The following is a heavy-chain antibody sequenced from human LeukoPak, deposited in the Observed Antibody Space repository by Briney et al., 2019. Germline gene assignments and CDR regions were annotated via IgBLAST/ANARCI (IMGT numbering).Heavy chain of an antibody. J-gene: IGHJ3*02. CDR1: GGSFSGYY. Sequence: SETLSLTCAVYGGSFSGYYWGWIRQPPGKGLEWIGSIYYSGSTYYNPSLKSRVTISVDTSKNQFSLKLSSVTAADTAVYYCARPDITVAVGAISPYAFDIWGQGTMVTVSS. D-gene: IGHD1-26*01. CDR3: ARPDITVAVGAISPYAFDI. CDR2: IYYSGST. V-gene: IGHV4-39*01.